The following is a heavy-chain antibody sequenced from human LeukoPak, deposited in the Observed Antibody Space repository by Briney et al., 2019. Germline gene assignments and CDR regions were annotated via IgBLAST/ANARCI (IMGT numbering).Heavy chain of an antibody. D-gene: IGHD2-15*01. CDR3: ARRGCSGGSCYHSWDA. Sequence: PSETLSLTCTVSGGSISSYYWSWIRQPPGKGLEWVGYIYYTGTTNYNPSLKSRVTISLDTSKNQFSLKLSSVTAADTAVYYCARRGCSGGSCYHSWDAWGQGTLVTVSS. CDR2: IYYTGTT. J-gene: IGHJ5*02. CDR1: GGSISSYY. V-gene: IGHV4-59*12.